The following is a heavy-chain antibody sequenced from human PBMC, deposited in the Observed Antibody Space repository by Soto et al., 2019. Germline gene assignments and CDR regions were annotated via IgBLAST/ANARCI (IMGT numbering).Heavy chain of an antibody. CDR3: ARDVAATALDYYYGMDV. J-gene: IGHJ6*02. Sequence: KPSETLSLTCTVSGGSISSYYWSWIRQPPGKGLEWIGYIYYSGSTNYNPSLKSRVTISVDTSKNQFSLKLSSVTAADTAVYYCARDVAATALDYYYGMDVWGQGTTVTVSS. CDR2: IYYSGST. CDR1: GGSISSYY. V-gene: IGHV4-59*01. D-gene: IGHD2-15*01.